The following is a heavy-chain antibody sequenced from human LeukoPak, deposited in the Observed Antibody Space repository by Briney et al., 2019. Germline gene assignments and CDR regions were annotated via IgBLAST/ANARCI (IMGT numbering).Heavy chain of an antibody. Sequence: GESLKISCKGSGYSFTSYRIGWVRQMPGKGLEWMGIIYPGDSDTRYSPSFQGQVTISADKSISTAYPQWSSLKASDTAMCYCARQARDGYNAPFDYWGQGTLVTVSS. CDR1: GYSFTSYR. J-gene: IGHJ4*02. V-gene: IGHV5-51*01. D-gene: IGHD5-24*01. CDR2: IYPGDSDT. CDR3: ARQARDGYNAPFDY.